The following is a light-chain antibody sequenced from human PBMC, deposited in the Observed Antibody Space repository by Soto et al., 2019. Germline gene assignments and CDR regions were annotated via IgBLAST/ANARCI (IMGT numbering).Light chain of an antibody. J-gene: IGKJ5*01. CDR2: DAS. V-gene: IGKV3-20*01. Sequence: DIVLTQSPGTLSLSPGDRATLSCRASQSVSNYVAWYQQRPGQAPRLLIYDASNRATGIPVRFSGSGSGTDFTLTISRLEPEDFAVYYCQQYGSSFTFGQGTRLEIK. CDR1: QSVSNY. CDR3: QQYGSSFT.